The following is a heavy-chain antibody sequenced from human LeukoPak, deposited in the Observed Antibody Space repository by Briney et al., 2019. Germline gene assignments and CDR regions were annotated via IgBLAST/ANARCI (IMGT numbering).Heavy chain of an antibody. D-gene: IGHD2-15*01. CDR3: ARKYCSGGSCFSLSNWFDP. CDR1: GFTFSSYE. J-gene: IGHJ5*02. V-gene: IGHV3-48*03. Sequence: GGSLRLSCAASGFTFSSYEMNWVRQAPGKGLEWVSYISSSGSTIYYADSVKGRFTISRDNAKNSLYLQMNSLRAEDTAVYYCARKYCSGGSCFSLSNWFDPWGQGTLVTVSS. CDR2: ISSSGSTI.